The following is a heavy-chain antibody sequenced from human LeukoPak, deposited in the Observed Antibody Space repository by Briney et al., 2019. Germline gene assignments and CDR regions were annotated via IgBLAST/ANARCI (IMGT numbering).Heavy chain of an antibody. CDR2: IYYSGST. D-gene: IGHD6-6*01. J-gene: IGHJ6*03. V-gene: IGHV4-59*01. Sequence: SETLSLTCTVSGGSISSYYWSWIRQPPGKGLEWIGYIYYSGSTNYNPSLKSRVTISVDTSKNQFSLKLSSVTAADTAVYYCARHVLAAHYMDVWGKGTTVTVSS. CDR3: ARHVLAAHYMDV. CDR1: GGSISSYY.